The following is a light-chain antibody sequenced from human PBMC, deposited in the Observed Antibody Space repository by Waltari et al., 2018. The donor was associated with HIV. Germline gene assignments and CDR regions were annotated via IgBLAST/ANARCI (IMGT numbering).Light chain of an antibody. J-gene: IGKJ1*01. V-gene: IGKV1-39*01. CDR3: QQSFSTPWT. CDR1: NAIKTY. CDR2: DAT. Sequence: DITMTETLSSLSSYMGNRIRVNCRASNAIKTYLKWYAHKPGEAPKLLIFDATRLHTGVTSRFRGTGSGTHFTLTISSLQPEDSGTYYCQQSFSTPWTFGQGTKV.